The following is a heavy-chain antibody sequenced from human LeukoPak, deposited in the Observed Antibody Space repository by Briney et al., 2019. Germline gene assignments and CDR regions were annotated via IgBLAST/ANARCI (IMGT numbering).Heavy chain of an antibody. CDR2: TKQDGSEK. J-gene: IGHJ6*03. Sequence: GGSLRLSCAASGFTFSSHWMSWVRQAPGKGLERVANTKQDGSEKYYVDSVKGRFTICRDNAKNSLYLQMNSLRAEDTAVYYCARDCISSVWGSYAIALYYYYYYMDVWGKGTTVTVSS. V-gene: IGHV3-7*01. D-gene: IGHD3-16*01. CDR3: ARDCISSVWGSYAIALYYYYYYMDV. CDR1: GFTFSSHW.